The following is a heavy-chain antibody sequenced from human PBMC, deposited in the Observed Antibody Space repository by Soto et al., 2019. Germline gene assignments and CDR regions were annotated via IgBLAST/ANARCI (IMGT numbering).Heavy chain of an antibody. J-gene: IGHJ4*02. CDR3: ARVRVCSGGSCIYFDP. CDR2: ISSSSSTI. D-gene: IGHD2-15*01. CDR1: GFTFSSYS. V-gene: IGHV3-48*01. Sequence: EVQLVESGGGLVQPGGSLRLSCAASGFTFSSYSMNWVRQAPGKGLEWVSYISSSSSTIYYADSVKGRFTISRDNAKNSRCRKKNSLRAEDRGVFYWARVRVCSGGSCIYFDPGGRGPLVPVSS.